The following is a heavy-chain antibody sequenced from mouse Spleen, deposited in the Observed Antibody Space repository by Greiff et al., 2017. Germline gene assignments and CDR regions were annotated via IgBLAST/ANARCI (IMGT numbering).Heavy chain of an antibody. V-gene: IGHV5-6-2*01. CDR3: ARQEGYYDGSPFYAMDY. Sequence: EVKLMESGGGLVKPGGSLKLSCAASGFTFSSYAMSWVRQTPEKRLEWVAAINSNGGSTYYPDTVKDRFTISRDNAKNTLYLQMSSLRSEDTALYYCARQEGYYDGSPFYAMDYWGQGTSVTVSS. J-gene: IGHJ4*01. CDR2: INSNGGST. D-gene: IGHD1-1*01. CDR1: GFTFSSYA.